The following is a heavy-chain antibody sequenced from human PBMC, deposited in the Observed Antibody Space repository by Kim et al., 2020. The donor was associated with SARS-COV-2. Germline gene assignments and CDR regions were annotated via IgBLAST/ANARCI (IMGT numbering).Heavy chain of an antibody. CDR3: ARGPSGNWNYDF. Sequence: DYAVSVKSRISIHADASKNQLALQLNSVTTEDTAVYYCARGPSGNWNYDFWGRGTLVTVSS. V-gene: IGHV6-1*01. D-gene: IGHD1-7*01. J-gene: IGHJ4*02.